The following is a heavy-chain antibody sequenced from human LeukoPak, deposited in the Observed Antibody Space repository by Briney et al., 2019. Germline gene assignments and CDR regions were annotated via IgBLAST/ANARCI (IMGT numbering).Heavy chain of an antibody. Sequence: GGSLRLSCASSGFSFSSYWMSWVRQAPGKGLEWVSVITGSGGNTYYADSVKGRFTISKDNSKNTVYLQMSSLRVDDTAVYYCAKAASSSWPSYYYGMDVWGQGTTVTVSS. CDR1: GFSFSSYW. CDR2: ITGSGGNT. V-gene: IGHV3-23*01. CDR3: AKAASSSWPSYYYGMDV. D-gene: IGHD6-13*01. J-gene: IGHJ6*02.